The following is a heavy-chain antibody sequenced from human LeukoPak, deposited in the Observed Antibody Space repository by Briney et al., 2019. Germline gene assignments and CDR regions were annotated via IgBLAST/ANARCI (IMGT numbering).Heavy chain of an antibody. CDR3: ARDLSGDSYFDY. D-gene: IGHD7-27*01. CDR1: GFTFSSYP. Sequence: GGSLRLSCAASGFTFSSYPMHWVRQAPGKGLEWVAVISCDGSNRYYIDSVKGRFTISRDNSKNTLYLQMNSLRAEDTAVYYCARDLSGDSYFDYWGQGTLVTVSS. V-gene: IGHV3-30-3*01. J-gene: IGHJ4*02. CDR2: ISCDGSNR.